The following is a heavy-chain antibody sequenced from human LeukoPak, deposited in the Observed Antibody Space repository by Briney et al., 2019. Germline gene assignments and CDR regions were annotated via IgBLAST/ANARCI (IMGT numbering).Heavy chain of an antibody. J-gene: IGHJ1*01. V-gene: IGHV3-23*01. CDR1: GFTFSSYA. Sequence: PGGSLRLSCAASGFTFSSYAMSWVRQAPGKGLEWVSVISGSGYSTYYADSVKGRFTISRDNSKNMLYLQMNSLRAEDTAVYYCAKDRSGSTAEYFQDWGQGTLVTVSS. CDR2: ISGSGYST. CDR3: AKDRSGSTAEYFQD. D-gene: IGHD3-10*01.